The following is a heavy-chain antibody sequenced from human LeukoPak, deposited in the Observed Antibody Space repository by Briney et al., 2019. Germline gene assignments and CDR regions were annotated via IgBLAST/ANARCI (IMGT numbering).Heavy chain of an antibody. D-gene: IGHD3-10*01. CDR1: GFTFSDYA. Sequence: GGSLRLSCAASGFTFSDYAMSWVRLAPGKGLEWVSAIGGSSDFIYYAEYVKGRFTISRDNSKEFLYLQVNSLRAEDTAVYYCAKADGGWGVIIKDWGQGTLVTVSS. V-gene: IGHV3-23*01. CDR3: AKADGGWGVIIKD. CDR2: IGGSSDFI. J-gene: IGHJ1*01.